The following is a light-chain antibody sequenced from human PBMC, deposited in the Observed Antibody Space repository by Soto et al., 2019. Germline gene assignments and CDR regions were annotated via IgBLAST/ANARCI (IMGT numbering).Light chain of an antibody. V-gene: IGKV3-15*01. CDR1: ESVTSS. J-gene: IGKJ5*01. CDR2: AAS. CDR3: QQYGTSEII. Sequence: EIVMTQSPATLSVSPGDRATLSCRASESVTSSLAWYQQKPGQPPRLLIYAASTRATDVPDRYSASGSGTDFTLTISRLEPEDFAVFFCQQYGTSEIIFGQGTRLEIK.